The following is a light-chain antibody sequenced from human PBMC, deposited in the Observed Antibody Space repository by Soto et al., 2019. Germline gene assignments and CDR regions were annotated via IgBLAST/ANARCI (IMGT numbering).Light chain of an antibody. Sequence: QSVLTQPASVSGSPGQSITISCTGTSSDVGSYHYVSWYQQFPGEAPKLMIYEVTKRPSGISNRFSASKSGNTASLTISGLQAEDEADYYCFSYTSSTAYVFGTGTKLTVL. CDR3: FSYTSSTAYV. CDR2: EVT. J-gene: IGLJ1*01. V-gene: IGLV2-14*01. CDR1: SSDVGSYHY.